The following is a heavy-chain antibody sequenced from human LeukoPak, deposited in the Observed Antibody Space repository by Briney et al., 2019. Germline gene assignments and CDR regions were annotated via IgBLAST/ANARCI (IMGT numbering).Heavy chain of an antibody. CDR3: AGDYGDYERYYMDV. Sequence: VGSLRLSCAASGFTFSSYWMSWVRQAPGKGLEWVANIKQDGSEKYYVDSVKGRFTISRDNAKNSLYLQMNSLRAEDTAVYYCAGDYGDYERYYMDVWGKGTTVTVSS. V-gene: IGHV3-7*01. D-gene: IGHD4-17*01. J-gene: IGHJ6*03. CDR2: IKQDGSEK. CDR1: GFTFSSYW.